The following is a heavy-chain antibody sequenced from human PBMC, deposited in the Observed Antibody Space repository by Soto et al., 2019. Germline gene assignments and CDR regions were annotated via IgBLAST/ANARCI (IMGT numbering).Heavy chain of an antibody. J-gene: IGHJ3*02. V-gene: IGHV3-23*01. Sequence: GGSLRLSCTASGFNSSKFAMTWVRRAPGKGLEWVSGVSGSGGDTYYADSVKGRFTSSRDNSKDTLYLQMNGLRAEDTAVYYCAKDPYGSGTSWVHFDAFDIWGQGTVVTVSS. CDR2: VSGSGGDT. CDR1: GFNSSKFA. D-gene: IGHD3-10*01. CDR3: AKDPYGSGTSWVHFDAFDI.